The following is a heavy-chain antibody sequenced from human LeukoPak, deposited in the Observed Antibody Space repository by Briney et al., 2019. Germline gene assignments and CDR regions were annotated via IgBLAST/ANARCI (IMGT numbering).Heavy chain of an antibody. CDR3: ARGWINYDSYYYYMDV. V-gene: IGHV4-34*01. D-gene: IGHD3-22*01. CDR1: GGSFSGYY. CDR2: INHSGST. Sequence: PSETLSLTCAVYGGSFSGYYWSWIRQPPGKGLEWIGEINHSGSTNYNPSLKSRVTISVDRSKNQFSLKLSSVTAADTAVYYCARGWINYDSYYYYMDVWGKGTTVTVCS. J-gene: IGHJ6*03.